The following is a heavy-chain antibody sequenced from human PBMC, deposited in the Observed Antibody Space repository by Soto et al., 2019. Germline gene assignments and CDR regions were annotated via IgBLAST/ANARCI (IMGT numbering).Heavy chain of an antibody. CDR2: ISYDGSNK. CDR1: GFTFSSYG. Sequence: GGSLRLSCAASGFTFSSYGMHWVRQAPGKGLEWVAVISYDGSNKYYADSVKGRFTISRDNSKNTLYLQMNSLRAEDTAVYYCAKDFEGVYYDSSGGDYWGQGTLVTVSS. J-gene: IGHJ4*02. V-gene: IGHV3-30*18. D-gene: IGHD3-22*01. CDR3: AKDFEGVYYDSSGGDY.